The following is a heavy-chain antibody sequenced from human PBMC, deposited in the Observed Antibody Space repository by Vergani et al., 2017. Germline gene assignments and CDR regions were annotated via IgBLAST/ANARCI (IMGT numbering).Heavy chain of an antibody. CDR3: ARVSGVRRSSGPGY. J-gene: IGHJ4*02. V-gene: IGHV4-38-2*01. Sequence: QVQLQESGPGLVKPSETLSLTCAVSGYSISSGYYWGWIRQPPGKGLEWIGSIYHSGSTYYNPSLKSRVTISVDTSKNQFSLKLSSVTAADTAVYYCARVSGVRRSSGPGYRGQGTLVTVSS. D-gene: IGHD3-10*02. CDR1: GYSISSGYY. CDR2: IYHSGST.